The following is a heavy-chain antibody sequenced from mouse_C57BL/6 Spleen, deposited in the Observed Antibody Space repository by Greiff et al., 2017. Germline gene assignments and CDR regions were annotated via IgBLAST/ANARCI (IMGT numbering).Heavy chain of an antibody. V-gene: IGHV1-53*01. D-gene: IGHD2-5*01. CDR1: GYTFTSYW. Sequence: VQLQQPGTELVKPGASVKLSCKASGYTFTSYWMHWVKQRPGQGLEWIGNINPSNGGTNYNEKFKSKATLTVDKSSSTAYMQLSSLTSEDAAVYYGARGRDYYSNFFDYWGQGTTLTVSS. CDR2: INPSNGGT. J-gene: IGHJ2*01. CDR3: ARGRDYYSNFFDY.